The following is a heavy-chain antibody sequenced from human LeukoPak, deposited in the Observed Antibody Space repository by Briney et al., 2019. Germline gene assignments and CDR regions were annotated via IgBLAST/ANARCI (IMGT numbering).Heavy chain of an antibody. J-gene: IGHJ4*02. CDR2: IRGSGDGT. CDR1: GFTSSNYA. Sequence: GGSLRLSCAASGFTSSNYAMSWVRQAPGRGLEWVSSIRGSGDGTYYADSVKGRFTISRDNSKNTLYLQMNSLTAEDTAVYFCAKSDCSDAGCYLLDYWGQGTLVTVSS. CDR3: AKSDCSDAGCYLLDY. D-gene: IGHD2-15*01. V-gene: IGHV3-23*01.